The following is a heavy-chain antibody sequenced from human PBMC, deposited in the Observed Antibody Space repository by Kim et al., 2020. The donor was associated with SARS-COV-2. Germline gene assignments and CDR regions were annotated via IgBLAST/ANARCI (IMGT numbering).Heavy chain of an antibody. D-gene: IGHD2-2*01. V-gene: IGHV4-59*08. J-gene: IGHJ4*02. Sequence: SETLSLTCTFSGDSLSSHYWTWIRQPPGKGLEWIGYVYNSGNTNYNPSLKSRVTMSLDTSQNQFSLKLTSVTAADTAVYYCATYRRDDRYYAIDYWGQGTLFTVSS. CDR1: GDSLSSHY. CDR2: VYNSGNT. CDR3: ATYRRDDRYYAIDY.